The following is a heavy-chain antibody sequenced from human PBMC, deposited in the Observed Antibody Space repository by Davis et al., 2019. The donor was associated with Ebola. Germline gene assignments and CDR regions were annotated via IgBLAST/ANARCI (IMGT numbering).Heavy chain of an antibody. Sequence: GESLKISCKGSGYSFTSYWISWVRQMPGKGLEWMGRIDPSESYSNYSPSFQGHVTISADTSISTAYLQWSSLKASDTAMYYCARHPRSGVERRVYYYYYMDVWGKGTTVTVSS. CDR3: ARHPRSGVERRVYYYYYMDV. CDR1: GYSFTSYW. V-gene: IGHV5-10-1*01. CDR2: IDPSESYS. J-gene: IGHJ6*03. D-gene: IGHD1-1*01.